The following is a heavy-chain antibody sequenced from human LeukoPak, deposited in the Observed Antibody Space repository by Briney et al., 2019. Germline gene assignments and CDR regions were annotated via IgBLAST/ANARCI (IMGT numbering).Heavy chain of an antibody. CDR1: GFTFDDYA. J-gene: IGHJ4*02. D-gene: IGHD3-3*01. Sequence: GGSLRLSCAASGFTFDDYAMHWVRQAPGKGLEWVSGISGSGGSTYYADSVKGRFTISRDNSKNTLYLQMNSLRAEDTAVYYCAKELRFLEWLLDGGTFDYWGQGTLVTVSS. CDR3: AKELRFLEWLLDGGTFDY. CDR2: ISGSGGST. V-gene: IGHV3-23*01.